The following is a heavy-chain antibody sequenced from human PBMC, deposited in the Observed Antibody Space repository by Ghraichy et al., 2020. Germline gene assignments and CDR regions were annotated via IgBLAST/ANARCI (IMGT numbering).Heavy chain of an antibody. V-gene: IGHV3-43*01. Sequence: GESLNISCAASGFTFDDYTMHWVRQAPGKGLEWVSLISWDGGSTYYADSVKGRFTISRDNSKNSLYLQMNSLRTEDTALYYCAKDSSGEYYYDSSGGVSDAFDIWGQGTMVTVSS. CDR2: ISWDGGST. CDR3: AKDSSGEYYYDSSGGVSDAFDI. J-gene: IGHJ3*02. CDR1: GFTFDDYT. D-gene: IGHD3-22*01.